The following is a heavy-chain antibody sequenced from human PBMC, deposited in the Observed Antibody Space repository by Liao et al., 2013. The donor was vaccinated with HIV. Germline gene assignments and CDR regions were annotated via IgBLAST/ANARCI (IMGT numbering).Heavy chain of an antibody. J-gene: IGHJ4*02. CDR3: ARGTLAAVGSFFDY. D-gene: IGHD6-13*01. CDR2: IYTSGST. Sequence: QVQLQQWGAGLLKPSETLSLTCAVYGGSFSGYYWSWIRQPAGKGLEWIGRIYTSGSTNYNPSLKSRVTMSVDTSKNQFSLKLSSVTAADTAVYYCARGTLAAVGSFFDYWGQGTLVTVSS. V-gene: IGHV4-59*10. CDR1: GGSFSGYY.